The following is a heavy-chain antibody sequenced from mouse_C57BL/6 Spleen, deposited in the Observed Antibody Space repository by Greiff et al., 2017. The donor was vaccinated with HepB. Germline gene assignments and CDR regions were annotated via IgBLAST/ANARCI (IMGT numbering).Heavy chain of an antibody. D-gene: IGHD2-4*01. CDR1: GFSLTSYG. V-gene: IGHV2-2*01. CDR2: IWSGGST. J-gene: IGHJ4*01. CDR3: ARESIDYDIGAMDY. Sequence: VQRVESGPGLVQPSQSLSITCTVSGFSLTSYGVHWVRQSPGKGLEWLGVIWSGGSTDYNAAFISRLSISKDNSKSQVFFKMNSLQADDTAIYYCARESIDYDIGAMDYWGQGTSVTVSS.